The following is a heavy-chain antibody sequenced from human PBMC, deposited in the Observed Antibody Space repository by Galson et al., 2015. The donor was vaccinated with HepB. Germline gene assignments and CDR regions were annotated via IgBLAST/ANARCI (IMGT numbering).Heavy chain of an antibody. J-gene: IGHJ6*02. CDR1: GFIFNNYW. CDR2: INQDGSEK. CDR3: AKEYCGDNCYPSYYAVDV. D-gene: IGHD2-21*02. Sequence: SLRLSCAASGFIFNNYWMSWVRQAPGKGLEWVANINQDGSEKFYVDSLKGRFTISRDNAKNSLYLQMNNLRAEDTAVYYCAKEYCGDNCYPSYYAVDVWGQGTTVTVS. V-gene: IGHV3-7*03.